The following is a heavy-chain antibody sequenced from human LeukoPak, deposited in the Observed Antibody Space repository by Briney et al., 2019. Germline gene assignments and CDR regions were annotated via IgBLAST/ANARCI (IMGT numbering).Heavy chain of an antibody. CDR1: GGSISSGGYY. Sequence: SQTLSLTCTVSGGSISSGGYYWSWIRQHPGKGLEGIGYIYYSGSTYYNPSLKSRVTISVDTSKNQFSLKLSSVTAADTAVYYCARADTMVRGVISPFDYWGQGTLVTVSS. J-gene: IGHJ4*02. CDR3: ARADTMVRGVISPFDY. D-gene: IGHD3-10*01. CDR2: IYYSGST. V-gene: IGHV4-31*03.